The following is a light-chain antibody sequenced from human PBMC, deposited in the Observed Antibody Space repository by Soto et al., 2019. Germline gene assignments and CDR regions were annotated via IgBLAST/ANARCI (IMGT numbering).Light chain of an antibody. CDR1: QSLLHSNGYNY. Sequence: DIVMTQSPLSLPVTPGEPGSISCRSSQSLLHSNGYNYLDWYLQKPGQSPQLLIYLGSNRASGVPDRFSGSGSGTHFTLKISRVEAEDVRVYYCMQALQTPPAFGQGTKVEIK. V-gene: IGKV2-28*01. J-gene: IGKJ1*01. CDR2: LGS. CDR3: MQALQTPPA.